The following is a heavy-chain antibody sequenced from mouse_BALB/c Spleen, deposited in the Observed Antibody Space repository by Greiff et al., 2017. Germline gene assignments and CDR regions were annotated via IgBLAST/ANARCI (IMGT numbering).Heavy chain of an antibody. CDR1: GFTFNTNA. V-gene: IGHV10S3*01. Sequence: EVKLVETGGGLVQPKGSLKLSCAASGFTFNTNAMNWVRQAPGKGLEWVARIRSKSNNYATYYADSVKDRFTISRDDSQSMLYLQMNNLKTEDTAMYYCVRDNYYWGQGTLVTVSA. D-gene: IGHD1-1*01. CDR2: IRSKSNNYAT. CDR3: VRDNYY. J-gene: IGHJ3*01.